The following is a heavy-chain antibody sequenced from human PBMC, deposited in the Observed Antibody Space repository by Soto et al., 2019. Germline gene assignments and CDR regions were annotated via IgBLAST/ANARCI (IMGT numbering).Heavy chain of an antibody. CDR1: GFTFSSYW. Sequence: EVQLVESGGGLVQPGGSLRLSCAASGFTFSSYWMTWVRQAPGKGLEWVANIKQDGSAKYYVDSVKGRFTISRDNAKNSLDLKMNSLRAEDTAVYYCASWLKTSGWYVLLEGSFDYWGQGTLVTVSS. CDR3: ASWLKTSGWYVLLEGSFDY. D-gene: IGHD6-19*01. CDR2: IKQDGSAK. V-gene: IGHV3-7*01. J-gene: IGHJ4*02.